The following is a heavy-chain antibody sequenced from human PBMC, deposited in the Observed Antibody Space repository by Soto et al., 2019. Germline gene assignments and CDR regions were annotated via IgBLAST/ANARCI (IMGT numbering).Heavy chain of an antibody. D-gene: IGHD2-2*01. CDR3: AGGYCISTSCYYNYYGMVV. J-gene: IGHJ6*02. Sequence: TGGSLILSCPASGFTFSSYGMHWVRQAPGKGLEWLAVTSYDGSNKYYADSVKGRFTISRDNSKNTLYLQMNSLRAEDTAVYYCAGGYCISTSCYYNYYGMVVWGQGTTVTVSS. V-gene: IGHV3-30*03. CDR2: TSYDGSNK. CDR1: GFTFSSYG.